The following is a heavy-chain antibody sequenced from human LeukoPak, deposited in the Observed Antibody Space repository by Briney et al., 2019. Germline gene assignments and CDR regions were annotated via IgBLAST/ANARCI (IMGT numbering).Heavy chain of an antibody. V-gene: IGHV3-7*01. D-gene: IGHD2-2*02. J-gene: IGHJ4*02. Sequence: GGSLRLSCAASGFTFSSYWMSWVRQAPGKGLEWVANIKQDGGEKYYVDSVKGRFTISRENAKNSLYLQMNSLRAEDTAVYYCARDRPKYCSSTSCYRPVDYWGQGTLVTVSS. CDR2: IKQDGGEK. CDR3: ARDRPKYCSSTSCYRPVDY. CDR1: GFTFSSYW.